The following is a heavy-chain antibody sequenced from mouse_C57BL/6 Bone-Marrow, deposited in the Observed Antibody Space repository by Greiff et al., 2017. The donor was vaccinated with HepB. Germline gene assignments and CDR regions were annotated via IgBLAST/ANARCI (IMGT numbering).Heavy chain of an antibody. Sequence: EVMLVESGGGLVKPGGSLKLSCAASGFTFSSYAMSWVRQTPEKRLEWVATISDGGSYTYYPDNVKGRFTISRDHAKNNLYLQMSHLKSEDTAMYYCARGDGYYDCWGQGTTLTVSS. CDR3: ARGDGYYDC. V-gene: IGHV5-4*03. CDR1: GFTFSSYA. D-gene: IGHD2-3*01. CDR2: ISDGGSYT. J-gene: IGHJ2*01.